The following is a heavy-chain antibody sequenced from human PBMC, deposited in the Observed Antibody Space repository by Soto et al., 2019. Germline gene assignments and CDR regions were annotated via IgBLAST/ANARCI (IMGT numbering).Heavy chain of an antibody. CDR2: IYYSGST. CDR3: AREIRGYSSGWYYFAY. CDR1: GGSISSGGYY. Sequence: SETLSLTCTVSGGSISSGGYYWSWIRQHPGKGLEWIGYIYYSGSTYYNPSLKSRVTISVVTSKNQFSLKLSSVTAADTAVYYCAREIRGYSSGWYYFAYWGQGTLVTVSS. J-gene: IGHJ4*02. V-gene: IGHV4-31*03. D-gene: IGHD6-19*01.